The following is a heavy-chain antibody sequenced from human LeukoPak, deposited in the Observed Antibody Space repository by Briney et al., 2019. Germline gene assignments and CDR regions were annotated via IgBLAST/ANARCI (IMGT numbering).Heavy chain of an antibody. Sequence: GGSLRLSCAASGFTFSSYAMSWVRQAPGKGLEWVSAISGSGGSTYYADSVKGRFTISRDNSKNTLYLQMNSLRAEDTAVYYCAKAERQQLALSPFDYWGQGTLVTVSS. D-gene: IGHD6-13*01. CDR1: GFTFSSYA. V-gene: IGHV3-23*01. J-gene: IGHJ4*02. CDR2: ISGSGGST. CDR3: AKAERQQLALSPFDY.